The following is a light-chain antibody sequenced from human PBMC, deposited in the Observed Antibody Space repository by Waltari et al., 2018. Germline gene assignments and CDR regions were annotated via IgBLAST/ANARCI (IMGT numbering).Light chain of an antibody. J-gene: IGLJ2*01. CDR1: NSDIGTYNY. V-gene: IGLV2-8*01. Sequence: QSALTQPPSASGSPGQSVTISCSGTNSDIGTYNYVSWFQQHPGRAPKLLFYEVNKRPSGVPVRFSGSKSDNRASLTVSGLQADDEAVYHCSSYAGSNTLVFGGGTRLTVL. CDR3: SSYAGSNTLV. CDR2: EVN.